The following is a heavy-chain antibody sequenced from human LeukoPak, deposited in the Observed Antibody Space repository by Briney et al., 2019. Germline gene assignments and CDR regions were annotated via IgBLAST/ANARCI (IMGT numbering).Heavy chain of an antibody. CDR2: IYYRGST. J-gene: IGHJ4*02. CDR3: ARNLAALHTYFDY. V-gene: IGHV4-39*07. CDR1: GGSISSSSYY. Sequence: PSETLSLTCTVSGGSISSSSYYWGWIRQPPGKGLEWIGSIYYRGSTYYNPSLKSRVTISVDTSKNQFSLKLSSVTAADTAVYYCARNLAALHTYFDYWGQGTLVTVSS. D-gene: IGHD6-6*01.